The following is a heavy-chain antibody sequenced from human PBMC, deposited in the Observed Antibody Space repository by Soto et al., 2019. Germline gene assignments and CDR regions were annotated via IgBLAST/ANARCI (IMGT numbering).Heavy chain of an antibody. J-gene: IGHJ4*02. CDR3: ARDSSGL. CDR1: GSTFSSYS. D-gene: IGHD3-22*01. V-gene: IGHV3-48*01. Sequence: PGESLKISCAASGSTFSSYSMIWVRQAPGKGLEWVSYISSSSNTIYYADSVKGRFTISRDNAKNSLYLQMNSLRAEDTAVYYCARDSSGLWGQGTLVNVSS. CDR2: ISSSSNTI.